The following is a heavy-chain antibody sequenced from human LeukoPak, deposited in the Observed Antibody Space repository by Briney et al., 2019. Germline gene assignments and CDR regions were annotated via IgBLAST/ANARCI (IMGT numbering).Heavy chain of an antibody. CDR3: VYYDSSGPSFDL. V-gene: IGHV3-53*01. D-gene: IGHD3-22*01. CDR1: GFTVSSSY. Sequence: PGGSLRLSCAASGFTVSSSYMSWVRQAPGKGLEWVSVIYSGGSTYYADSVKGRFTISRDNSKNTLYLQMNSLRAEDTAVYYCVYYDSSGPSFDLWGRGTLVTVSS. J-gene: IGHJ2*01. CDR2: IYSGGST.